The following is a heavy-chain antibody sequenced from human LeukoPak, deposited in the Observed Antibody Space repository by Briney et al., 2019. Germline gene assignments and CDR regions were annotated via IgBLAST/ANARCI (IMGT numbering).Heavy chain of an antibody. D-gene: IGHD3-10*01. J-gene: IGHJ4*02. Sequence: GGSLRLSCAASGFTFSSYAMSWVRQAPGKGLEWVSAISGSGGSTYYADSGKGRFTISRDNSKNTLYLQMNSLRAEDTAVYYCAKDRSRFTSFDYWGQGTLVTVSS. V-gene: IGHV3-23*01. CDR1: GFTFSSYA. CDR3: AKDRSRFTSFDY. CDR2: ISGSGGST.